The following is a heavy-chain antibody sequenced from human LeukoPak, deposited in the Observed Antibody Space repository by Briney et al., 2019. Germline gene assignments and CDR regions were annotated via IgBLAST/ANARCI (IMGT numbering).Heavy chain of an antibody. J-gene: IGHJ6*03. V-gene: IGHV4-34*01. CDR1: GGSFSGYY. D-gene: IGHD2-15*01. CDR3: ARFPGSAEYRHYYYMDV. Sequence: SETLSLTCAVYGGSFSGYYWSWIRQPPGKGLEWIGEINHSGSTNYNPSLKSRVTVSVDTSKNQFSLKLTSVTAADTAVYYCARFPGSAEYRHYYYMDVWGKGTTVTVSS. CDR2: INHSGST.